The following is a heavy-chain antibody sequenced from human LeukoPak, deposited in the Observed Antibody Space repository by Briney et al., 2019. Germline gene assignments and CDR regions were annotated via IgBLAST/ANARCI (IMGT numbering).Heavy chain of an antibody. V-gene: IGHV3-23*01. CDR3: ARGAQPFEGYYGLDV. CDR1: GFTFSSYA. CDR2: NSGSTGST. Sequence: PGGSLRLSCAGSGFTFSSYAMSWVRQAPGKGLEWVSANSGSTGSTYYAASVKGRFIISRDNSKNTLYLHMNSLRSDDTAVYYCARGAQPFEGYYGLDVWGQGTTVTVSS. J-gene: IGHJ6*02.